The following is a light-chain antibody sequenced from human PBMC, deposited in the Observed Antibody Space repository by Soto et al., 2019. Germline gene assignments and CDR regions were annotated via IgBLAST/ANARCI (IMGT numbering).Light chain of an antibody. CDR1: SSDVGGYNY. Sequence: QSVLTQPASVSGSPGQSITISCTGTSSDVGGYNYVSWYQQHPGKAPKLMIYDVSNRPSGVSNRFSGSKSGNTASLTISGLQAEDEADYYCSSYTSSSTLLFGGGTQLT. CDR2: DVS. V-gene: IGLV2-14*01. J-gene: IGLJ2*01. CDR3: SSYTSSSTLL.